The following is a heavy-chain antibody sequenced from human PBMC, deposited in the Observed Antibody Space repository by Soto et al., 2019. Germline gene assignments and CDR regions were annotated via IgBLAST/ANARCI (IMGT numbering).Heavy chain of an antibody. CDR1: GFTFSSYA. V-gene: IGHV3-30*18. CDR3: AKDWPSLGYCSSTSCFNAFDI. D-gene: IGHD2-2*01. CDR2: ISYDGSNK. Sequence: GGSLRLSCAASGFTFSSYAMSWVRQAPGKGLEWVAVISYDGSNKYYADSVKGRFTISRDNSKNTLYLQMNSLRAEDTAVYYCAKDWPSLGYCSSTSCFNAFDIWGQATMVTVSS. J-gene: IGHJ3*02.